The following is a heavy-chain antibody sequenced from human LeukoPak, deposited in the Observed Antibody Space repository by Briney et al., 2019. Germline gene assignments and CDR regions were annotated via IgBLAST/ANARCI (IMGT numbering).Heavy chain of an antibody. CDR2: IYYSESA. CDR1: GHSVSNYY. Sequence: SETLSLTCTVSGHSVSNYYWSWIRQPPGKRLEWIGCIYYSESATYNPSLKSRVTISLDTSKNQFFLKLSSVTAADTAVYCCARKRSFDLWGQGTLVTVSS. V-gene: IGHV4-59*02. D-gene: IGHD3-9*01. CDR3: ARKRSFDL. J-gene: IGHJ4*02.